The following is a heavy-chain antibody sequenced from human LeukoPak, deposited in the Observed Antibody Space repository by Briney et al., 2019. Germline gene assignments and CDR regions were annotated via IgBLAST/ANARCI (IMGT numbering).Heavy chain of an antibody. CDR3: AKADWYGGGDFDY. CDR1: GFTFSSYA. Sequence: GGSLRLSCAASGFTFSSYAMSWVRQAPGKGLEWVSDISGSGGTTYYADPVKGRFTISRDNSKNTLYLQMNSLRAEDTAVYYCAKADWYGGGDFDYWGQGTLVTVSS. J-gene: IGHJ4*02. CDR2: ISGSGGTT. V-gene: IGHV3-23*01. D-gene: IGHD3-9*01.